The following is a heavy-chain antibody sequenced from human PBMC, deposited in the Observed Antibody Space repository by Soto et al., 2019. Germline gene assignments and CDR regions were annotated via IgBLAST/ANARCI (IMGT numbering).Heavy chain of an antibody. CDR2: IYYSGST. CDR1: GGSISSGGYY. D-gene: IGHD6-13*01. CDR3: ASPPPPYSSSWYGFFDY. J-gene: IGHJ4*02. V-gene: IGHV4-31*03. Sequence: PSETLSLTCTVSGGSISSGGYYWSWIRQHPGKGLEWIGYIYYSGSTYYNPSLKSRVTISVDTSKNQFSLKLSSVTAADTAVYYCASPPPPYSSSWYGFFDYWGQGTLVTVSS.